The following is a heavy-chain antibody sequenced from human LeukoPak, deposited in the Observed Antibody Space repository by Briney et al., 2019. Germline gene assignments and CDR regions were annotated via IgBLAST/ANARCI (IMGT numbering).Heavy chain of an antibody. J-gene: IGHJ4*02. CDR2: INHSGSA. Sequence: PSETLSLTCAVSGVSFSGYYWTWIRQPPGKGLEWIGEINHSGSANYNPSLKSRVTISLDTSKNQFSLKPTSVTAADTAVYYCARGQGTVTTHWGQGTLVTVSS. CDR1: GVSFSGYY. V-gene: IGHV4-34*01. CDR3: ARGQGTVTTH. D-gene: IGHD4-17*01.